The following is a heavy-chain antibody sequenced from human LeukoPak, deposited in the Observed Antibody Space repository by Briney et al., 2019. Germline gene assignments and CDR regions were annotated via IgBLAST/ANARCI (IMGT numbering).Heavy chain of an antibody. D-gene: IGHD2/OR15-2a*01. CDR3: AREGPRGNSQFDY. CDR2: IWYDGSNK. CDR1: GFTFSSYG. Sequence: GGSLRLSCAASGFTFSSYGMHWVRQAPGKGLEWVALIWYDGSNKYYADSVKGRLTISRDNSKNTLYLQMNSLRAEDTAVYYCAREGPRGNSQFDYWGRGTLVTVSS. V-gene: IGHV3-33*01. J-gene: IGHJ4*02.